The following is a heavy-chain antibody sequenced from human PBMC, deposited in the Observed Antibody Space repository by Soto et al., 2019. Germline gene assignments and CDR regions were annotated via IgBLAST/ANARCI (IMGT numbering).Heavy chain of an antibody. J-gene: IGHJ4*02. CDR2: ISGSGGST. CDR3: AKLIEYSGYEDFDY. Sequence: GGSLRLSCAASGFTFSSYAVSWVRQAPGKGLEWVSAISGSGGSTYYADSVKGRFTISRDNSKNTLYLQMNSLRAEDTAVYYCAKLIEYSGYEDFDYWGQGTLVTVSS. D-gene: IGHD5-12*01. CDR1: GFTFSSYA. V-gene: IGHV3-23*01.